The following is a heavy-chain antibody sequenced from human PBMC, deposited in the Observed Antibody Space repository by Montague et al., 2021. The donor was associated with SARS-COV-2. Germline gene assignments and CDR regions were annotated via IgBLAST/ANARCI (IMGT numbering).Heavy chain of an antibody. CDR1: GGSISGYY. CDR3: ARGMAPEGRWFDS. CDR2: IFVGAST. Sequence: SETLSLTCSVSGGSISGYYWSWVRQAAGKRLEWIGRIFVGASTDYNPSLMGRFSLSGDKSKNQFSLKATSVTAADTAIYYCARGMAPEGRWFDSWGHGMLVTVSS. J-gene: IGHJ5*01. D-gene: IGHD2-2*01. V-gene: IGHV4-4*07.